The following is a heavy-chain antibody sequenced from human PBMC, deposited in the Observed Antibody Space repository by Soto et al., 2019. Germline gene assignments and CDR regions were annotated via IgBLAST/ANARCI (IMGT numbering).Heavy chain of an antibody. V-gene: IGHV1-69*13. CDR2: IIPIFGTA. CDR1: GSTFSSYA. Sequence: ASVKVSCKASGSTFSSYAISWVRQAPGQGLEWMGGIIPIFGTANYAQKFQGRVTITADESTSTAYMELSSLRSEDTAVYYCARLGHIVGATMPDYWGQGTLVTVSS. J-gene: IGHJ4*02. CDR3: ARLGHIVGATMPDY. D-gene: IGHD1-26*01.